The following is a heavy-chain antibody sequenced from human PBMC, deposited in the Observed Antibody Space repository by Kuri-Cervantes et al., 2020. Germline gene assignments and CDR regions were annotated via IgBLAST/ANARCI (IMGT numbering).Heavy chain of an antibody. CDR1: GFTFGSYA. CDR2: ISGSGGST. D-gene: IGHD2-2*03. V-gene: IGHV3-23*01. CDR3: ARDPRSGFRLGIVVVPGGYYFDY. J-gene: IGHJ4*02. Sequence: GGSLRLSCAASGFTFGSYAMSWVRQAPGKGLEWVSAISGSGGSTYYADSVKGRFTISRDNSKNTLYLQMNSLRAEDTAVYYCARDPRSGFRLGIVVVPGGYYFDYWGQGTLVTVSS.